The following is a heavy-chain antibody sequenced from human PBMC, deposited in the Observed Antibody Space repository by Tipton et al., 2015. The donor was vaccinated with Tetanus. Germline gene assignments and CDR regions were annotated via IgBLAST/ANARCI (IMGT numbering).Heavy chain of an antibody. CDR3: ARGRNYGDYLDY. CDR1: GGSVSGGGYT. Sequence: TLSLTCVVSGGSVSGGGYTWNWIRQPPGKGLEWIGSVYHGGTIYTPSLKNRVTISVDRSRSHFSLNLTSMTAADTALYYCARGRNYGDYLDYWGQGSLVTVSS. CDR2: VYHGGT. V-gene: IGHV4-30-2*01. D-gene: IGHD4-17*01. J-gene: IGHJ4*02.